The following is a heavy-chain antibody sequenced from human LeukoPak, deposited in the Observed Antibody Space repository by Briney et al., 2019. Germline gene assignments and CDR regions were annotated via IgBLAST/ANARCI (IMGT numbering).Heavy chain of an antibody. CDR3: ARAMAGVYYYYYMDV. J-gene: IGHJ6*03. Sequence: PGGSLRLSCAASGFTFSSYSMNWVRQAPGKGLEWVSSISSSSSYIYYADSVKGRFTISRDNAKNSLYLQMNSLRAEDTAVYYCARAMAGVYYYYYMDVWGKGTTVTISS. CDR1: GFTFSSYS. V-gene: IGHV3-21*01. CDR2: ISSSSSYI. D-gene: IGHD6-19*01.